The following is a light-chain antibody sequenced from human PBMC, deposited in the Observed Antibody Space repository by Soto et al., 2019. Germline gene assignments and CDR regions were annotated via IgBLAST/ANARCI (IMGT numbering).Light chain of an antibody. CDR2: GAF. CDR3: QQYNTWPS. CDR1: QSVKSN. Sequence: EIVIKQVSDPLSVSPGEGATLSCRASQSVKSNLAWYQQNPGQAPRLLIYGAFTRASGIPGRFSGSGSGTEFTLTISSLQSEDFAIYYCQQYNTWPSFGQGTRLEIK. J-gene: IGKJ5*01. V-gene: IGKV3-15*01.